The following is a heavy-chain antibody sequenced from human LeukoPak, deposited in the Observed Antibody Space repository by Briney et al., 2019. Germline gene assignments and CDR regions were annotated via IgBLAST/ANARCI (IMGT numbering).Heavy chain of an antibody. CDR3: ARDPIVGDTGGGDY. Sequence: GGTLRPSGAPSGFTFSSYWMTWVRRAPGRGLEWVSNINGDGSMENYVHSVRGRFSIFRDNAKDALYLQMNSLRVDDTAIYYCARDPIVGDTGGGDYWGQGTLVTVSS. J-gene: IGHJ4*02. V-gene: IGHV3-7*01. D-gene: IGHD1-26*01. CDR2: INGDGSME. CDR1: GFTFSSYW.